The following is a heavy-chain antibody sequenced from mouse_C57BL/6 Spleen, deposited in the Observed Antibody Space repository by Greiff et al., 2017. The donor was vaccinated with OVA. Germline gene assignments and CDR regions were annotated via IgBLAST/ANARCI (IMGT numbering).Heavy chain of an antibody. CDR1: GYTFTSYW. Sequence: VQLQESGAELAKPGASVKLSCKASGYTFTSYWMHWVKQRPGQGLEWIGYINPSSGYTKYNQKFKDKATLTAEKSSSTAYMQLSSLTYEDSAVYYCARGEDYSNFWFAYWGQGTLVTVSA. CDR2: INPSSGYT. D-gene: IGHD2-5*01. V-gene: IGHV1-7*01. CDR3: ARGEDYSNFWFAY. J-gene: IGHJ3*01.